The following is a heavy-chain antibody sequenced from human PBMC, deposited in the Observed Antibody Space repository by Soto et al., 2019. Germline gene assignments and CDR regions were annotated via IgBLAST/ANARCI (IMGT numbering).Heavy chain of an antibody. CDR1: GASIRGVDYF. CDR2: IYASGSA. CDR3: ARKGKDISTHGGWNAFDL. Sequence: QVQLQEAGPGLVKPSQTLSLTCTVSGASIRGVDYFWTWIRQRPGKGLEWLGNIYASGSAYTNPSLKSRVGLSVDTSQNQFALSLTSVTAADSAVYYCARKGKDISTHGGWNAFDLWGQGTEVSVFS. J-gene: IGHJ3*01. D-gene: IGHD2-15*01. V-gene: IGHV4-31*03.